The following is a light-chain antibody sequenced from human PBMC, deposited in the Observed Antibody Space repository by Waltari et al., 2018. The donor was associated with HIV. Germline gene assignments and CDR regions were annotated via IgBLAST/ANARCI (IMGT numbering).Light chain of an antibody. J-gene: IGLJ3*02. CDR3: TSYISSSSPE. Sequence: QSALTQPASVSGSPGQSITIPCTGTSSDLRNYNFVFWYQHHPGKSPQAIIYEVSNRPSWVSSRFSGSISGNTAALTISGLQAEDEGDYFCTSYISSSSPEFGGGTKVTVL. V-gene: IGLV2-14*01. CDR1: SSDLRNYNF. CDR2: EVS.